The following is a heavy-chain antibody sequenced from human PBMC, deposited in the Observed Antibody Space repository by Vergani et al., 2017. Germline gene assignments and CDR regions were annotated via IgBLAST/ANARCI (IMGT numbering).Heavy chain of an antibody. CDR1: GGSISAGYYF. Sequence: QVQLQASGPGRVKPSQTLSLTCTMSGGSISAGYYFWSWIRQPAGTGLEWLGHISASGSTNYNPSLKSRVTMSVDTSKNQFSLKLSSVTAADTAVYYCARVGVGISFDYWGQGTLVTVSS. CDR2: ISASGST. D-gene: IGHD3-3*01. V-gene: IGHV4-61*02. J-gene: IGHJ4*02. CDR3: ARVGVGISFDY.